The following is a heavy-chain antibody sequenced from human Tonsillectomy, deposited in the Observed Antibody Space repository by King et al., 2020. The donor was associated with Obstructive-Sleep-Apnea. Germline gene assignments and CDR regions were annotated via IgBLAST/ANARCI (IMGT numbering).Heavy chain of an antibody. CDR2: IIPIIGIA. CDR1: GGTFSSYA. V-gene: IGHV1-69*10. Sequence: QLVPSGAEVKTPGSSVKVSCKASGGTFSSYAISWVRQAPGQGLEWMGGIIPIIGIANYAQKFQGRVTITADKSTSTAYMELSSLRSEDTAVYYCARNPQREIGVVVAATQGAFDIWGQGTMVTVSS. D-gene: IGHD2-15*01. CDR3: ARNPQREIGVVVAATQGAFDI. J-gene: IGHJ3*02.